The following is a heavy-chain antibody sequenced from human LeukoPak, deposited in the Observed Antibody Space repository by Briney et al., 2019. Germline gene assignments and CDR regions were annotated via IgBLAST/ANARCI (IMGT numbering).Heavy chain of an antibody. J-gene: IGHJ4*02. CDR1: GFTFSSYA. D-gene: IGHD6-19*01. CDR2: ISGSGGST. V-gene: IGHV3-23*01. CDR3: AKGSVAGTKEFDY. Sequence: PGGSLRLSCAAFGFTFSSYAMSWVRQAPGKGLEWVSAISGSGGSTYYADSVKGRFTISRDNSKNTLYLQMNSLRAEDTAVYYCAKGSVAGTKEFDYWGQGTLVTVSS.